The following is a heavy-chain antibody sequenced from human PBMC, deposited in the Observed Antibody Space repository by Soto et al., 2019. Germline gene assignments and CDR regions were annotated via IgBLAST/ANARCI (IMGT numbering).Heavy chain of an antibody. CDR3: ARDVGYTYYYDISGYYPKPRRYYYGLTV. J-gene: IGHJ6*02. CDR1: GASVSSNSAA. D-gene: IGHD3-22*01. Sequence: SQTLSLTCAISGASVSSNSAAWNWIRQSPSRGLEWLGRTYYRSKWYNDYAVSVKSRITINPDTSKNQFSLPLKSVTPAETALYYCARDVGYTYYYDISGYYPKPRRYYYGLTVWGQGTTVTAAS. V-gene: IGHV6-1*01. CDR2: TYYRSKWYN.